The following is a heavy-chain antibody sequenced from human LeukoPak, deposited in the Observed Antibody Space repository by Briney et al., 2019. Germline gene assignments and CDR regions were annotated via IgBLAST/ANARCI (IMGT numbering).Heavy chain of an antibody. D-gene: IGHD3-22*01. J-gene: IGHJ5*02. CDR2: INWNGGST. V-gene: IGHV3-20*04. CDR3: AKGPVALDYYDSSGFDP. CDR1: GFTFDDYG. Sequence: GGSLRLSCAASGFTFDDYGMSWVRQAPGKGLEWVSGINWNGGSTGYADSVKGRFTISRDNAKNSLYLQMNSLRAEDTAVYYCAKGPVALDYYDSSGFDPWGQGTLVTVSS.